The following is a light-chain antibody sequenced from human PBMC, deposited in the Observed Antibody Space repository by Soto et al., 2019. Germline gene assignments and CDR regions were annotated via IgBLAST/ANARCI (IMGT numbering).Light chain of an antibody. Sequence: EIVMTQSPATLSVSPGERATLSCRASQSVDSKLAWYQQKPGQGPRLLIYGASSRATGIPARFSGSGSGTEFTHTISSLQSEDFAVYYCQHYSTWLWTFGQGTKVEIK. J-gene: IGKJ1*01. CDR2: GAS. CDR1: QSVDSK. CDR3: QHYSTWLWT. V-gene: IGKV3-15*01.